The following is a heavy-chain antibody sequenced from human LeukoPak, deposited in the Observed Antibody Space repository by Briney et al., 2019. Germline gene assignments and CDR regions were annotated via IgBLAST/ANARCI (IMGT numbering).Heavy chain of an antibody. D-gene: IGHD3-10*02. CDR1: RFTFGNFG. Sequence: GGSLRLSCEASRFTFGNFGSTWVRQAPGKGLQWVSGITGSSTWTYYAASVKGRFTVSREISANTLHLQMNSLGVYDTAVYYCARELVSSGTGYFDLWGRGTLVTVSS. V-gene: IGHV3-23*01. CDR2: ITGSSTWT. CDR3: ARELVSSGTGYFDL. J-gene: IGHJ2*01.